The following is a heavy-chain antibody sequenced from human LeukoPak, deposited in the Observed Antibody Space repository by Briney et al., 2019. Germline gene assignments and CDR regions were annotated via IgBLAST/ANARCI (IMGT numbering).Heavy chain of an antibody. CDR3: ARHGLREFYDAFDI. D-gene: IGHD4-17*01. CDR1: GYSISSGYY. CDR2: IYHSGST. J-gene: IGHJ3*02. Sequence: PSETLSLTCAVSGYSISSGYYWGWIRQPPGKGLEWIGSIYHSGSTYYNPSLKSRVTISVDTSKNQFSLKLSSVTAADTAVYYCARHGLREFYDAFDIWGQGTMVTVSS. V-gene: IGHV4-38-2*01.